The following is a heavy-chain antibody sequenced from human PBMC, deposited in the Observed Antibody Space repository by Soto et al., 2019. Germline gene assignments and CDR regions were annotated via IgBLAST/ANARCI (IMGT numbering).Heavy chain of an antibody. J-gene: IGHJ5*02. Sequence: ETLSLTCAVYGGSFSGYYWSWIRQPPGKGLEWIGEINHSGSTNYNPSLKSRFTISVDTSKNQFSLKLSSVTAADTAVYYCARKTYDYIWGSYRLDPWGQGTLVTVSS. CDR3: ARKTYDYIWGSYRLDP. CDR1: GGSFSGYY. V-gene: IGHV4-34*01. D-gene: IGHD3-16*02. CDR2: INHSGST.